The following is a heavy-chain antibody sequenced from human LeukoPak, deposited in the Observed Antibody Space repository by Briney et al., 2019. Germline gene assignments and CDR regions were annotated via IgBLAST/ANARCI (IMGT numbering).Heavy chain of an antibody. V-gene: IGHV4-39*07. Sequence: PSETLSLTCTVSGGSINSNSYYWGWIRQPPGKGLEWIGSMYYSGSTYYKSSLKSRVTISVDTSKNQFSLKLSSVTAADTAVYYCARTTEGGYSYGYFYYYYMDVWGKGTTVTISS. D-gene: IGHD5-18*01. CDR1: GGSINSNSYY. J-gene: IGHJ6*03. CDR2: MYYSGST. CDR3: ARTTEGGYSYGYFYYYYMDV.